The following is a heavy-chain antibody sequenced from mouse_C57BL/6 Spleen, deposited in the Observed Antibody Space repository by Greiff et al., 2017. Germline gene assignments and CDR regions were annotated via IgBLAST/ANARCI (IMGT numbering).Heavy chain of an antibody. D-gene: IGHD2-4*01. CDR1: GYTFTSYW. CDR3: ARGGYDYGGAMDY. CDR2: INPSSGYT. J-gene: IGHJ4*01. Sequence: VQGVESGAELAKPGASVKLSCKASGYTFTSYWMHWVKQRPGQGLEWIGYINPSSGYTKYNQKFKDKATLTADKSSSTAYMQLSSLTYEDAAVYYCARGGYDYGGAMDYWGQGTSVTVSS. V-gene: IGHV1-7*01.